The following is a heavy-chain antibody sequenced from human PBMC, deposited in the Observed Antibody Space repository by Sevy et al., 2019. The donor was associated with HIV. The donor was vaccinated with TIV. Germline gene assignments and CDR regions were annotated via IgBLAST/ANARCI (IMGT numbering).Heavy chain of an antibody. J-gene: IGHJ6*04. CDR3: ARGLKDYYYALDV. Sequence: SETLSLTCTVSGDSISGYYWSWIRQPPGKGLEWIGYIYYSGSTNYNSSLKSRVAISVDTSKNQFTLKLRSVTAADTAVYYCARGLKDYYYALDVWGKGTTVTVSS. V-gene: IGHV4-59*01. CDR2: IYYSGST. CDR1: GDSISGYY.